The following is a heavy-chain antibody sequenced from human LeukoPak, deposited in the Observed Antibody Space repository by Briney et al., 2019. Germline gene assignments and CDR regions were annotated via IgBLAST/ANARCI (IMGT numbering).Heavy chain of an antibody. D-gene: IGHD2-15*01. J-gene: IGHJ4*02. Sequence: PGGSLRLSCAASGFTFSSYSMNWVRQAPGKGLEWASSISSGSSYIYYSDSVQGRFTISRDNTENSLYLQMNSLRAEDTAVYYCARDGGVVELEGFDYWGQGTLVTVSS. CDR1: GFTFSSYS. CDR2: ISSGSSYI. CDR3: ARDGGVVELEGFDY. V-gene: IGHV3-21*01.